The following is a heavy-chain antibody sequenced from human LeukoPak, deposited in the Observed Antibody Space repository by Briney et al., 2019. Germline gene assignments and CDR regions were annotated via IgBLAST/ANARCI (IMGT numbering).Heavy chain of an antibody. CDR1: GGSFSGYY. D-gene: IGHD3-10*01. Sequence: SETLSVTCAVYGGSFSGYYWSWIRQPPGKRLEWIGEINHSGSTNYNPSLKSRVTISVDTSKNQFSLKLSSVTAADTAVYYCARAPQYYGSGSRTDNWFDPWGQGTLVTVSS. V-gene: IGHV4-34*01. CDR3: ARAPQYYGSGSRTDNWFDP. CDR2: INHSGST. J-gene: IGHJ5*02.